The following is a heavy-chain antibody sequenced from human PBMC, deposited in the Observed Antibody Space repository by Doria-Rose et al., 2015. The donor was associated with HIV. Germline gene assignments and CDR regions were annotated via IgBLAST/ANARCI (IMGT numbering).Heavy chain of an antibody. D-gene: IGHD6-13*01. J-gene: IGHJ4*02. Sequence: QESGPVLVKPTETLTLTCTVSGVSLSSPGMGVSWIRQPPGKALEWLANIFSDDERSYNPSLKSRLTISRGTSKSQVVLTMTDMDPVDTATYYCARIKSSRWYHKYYVDFWGQGTLVIVSA. CDR2: IFSDDER. V-gene: IGHV2-26*01. CDR3: ARIKSSRWYHKYYVDF. CDR1: GVSLSSPGMG.